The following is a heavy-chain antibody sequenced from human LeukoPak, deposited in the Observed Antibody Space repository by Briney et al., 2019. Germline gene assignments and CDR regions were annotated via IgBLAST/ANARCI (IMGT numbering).Heavy chain of an antibody. Sequence: PSETRSLTCAVYGGSFSGYYWSWIRQPPGKGLEWIGEINHSGSTNYNPSLKSRVTISVDTSKNQFSLKLSSVTAADTAVYYCARSMYANWEIYFDYWGQGTLVTVSS. CDR2: INHSGST. CDR3: ARSMYANWEIYFDY. J-gene: IGHJ4*02. V-gene: IGHV4-34*01. D-gene: IGHD2-8*01. CDR1: GGSFSGYY.